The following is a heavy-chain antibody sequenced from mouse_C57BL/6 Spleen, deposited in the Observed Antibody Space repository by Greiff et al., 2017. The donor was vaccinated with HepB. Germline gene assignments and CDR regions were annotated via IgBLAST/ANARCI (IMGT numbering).Heavy chain of an antibody. Sequence: QVQLQQSGAELVKPGASVKLSCKASGYTFTSYWMHWVKQRPGQGLEWIGMIHPNSGSTNYNEKFKSKATLTVDKSSSTAYMQLSSLTSEDSAVYYCAREETAQAIPFAYWGQGTLVTVSA. CDR3: AREETAQAIPFAY. CDR2: IHPNSGST. V-gene: IGHV1-64*01. CDR1: GYTFTSYW. J-gene: IGHJ3*01. D-gene: IGHD3-2*02.